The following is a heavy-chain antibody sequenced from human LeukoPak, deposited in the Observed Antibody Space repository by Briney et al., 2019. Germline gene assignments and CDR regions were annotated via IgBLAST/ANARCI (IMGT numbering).Heavy chain of an antibody. CDR3: ARVHCGGDCYPRD. V-gene: IGHV4-34*01. Sequence: SETPSLTCAVYGGSFSGYYWSWIRQPPGKGLEWIGEINHSGSTNYNPSLKSRVTISVDTSKNQFSLKLSSVTAADTAVYYCARVHCGGDCYPRDWGQGTLVTVSS. J-gene: IGHJ4*02. D-gene: IGHD2-21*02. CDR2: INHSGST. CDR1: GGSFSGYY.